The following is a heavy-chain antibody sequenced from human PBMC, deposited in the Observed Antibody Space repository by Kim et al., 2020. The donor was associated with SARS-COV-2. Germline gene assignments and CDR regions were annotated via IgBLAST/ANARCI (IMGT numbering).Heavy chain of an antibody. D-gene: IGHD3-22*01. CDR3: AKDTTVPQYYYDSSAPFDY. CDR1: GFTFSSYG. CDR2: ISYDGSNK. V-gene: IGHV3-30*18. Sequence: GGSLRLSCAASGFTFSSYGMHWVRQAPGKGLEWVAVISYDGSNKYYVDSVKGRFTISRDNSKNTLYLQMNSLRSEDTAVYYCAKDTTVPQYYYDSSAPFDYWGQGTLVTVSS. J-gene: IGHJ4*02.